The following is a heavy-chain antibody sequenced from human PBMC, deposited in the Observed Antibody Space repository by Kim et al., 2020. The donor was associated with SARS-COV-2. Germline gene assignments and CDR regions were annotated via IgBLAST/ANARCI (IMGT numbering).Heavy chain of an antibody. D-gene: IGHD4-4*01. CDR2: VDHRGSD. CDR1: GGSFSSGGYW. Sequence: SETLSLTCAVSGGSFSSGGYWWTWIRQPPGKGLEWLGYVDHRGSDYYNPSFKSRVTMSLHRSNGQFSLNLTSVTAADTAVYYCARIWGDYSVGTTGYFFDNWGQGTQVTVSS. CDR3: ARIWGDYSVGTTGYFFDN. V-gene: IGHV4-30-2*01. J-gene: IGHJ4*02.